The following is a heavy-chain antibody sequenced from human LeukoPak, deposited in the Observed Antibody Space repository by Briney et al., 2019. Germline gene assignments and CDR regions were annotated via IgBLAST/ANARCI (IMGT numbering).Heavy chain of an antibody. CDR1: GFTFSSYI. Sequence: GGALRLSCAASGFTFSSYIMNWVRQAPGKGLEWVSSISSSSGYIYYADSVKGRFTISRDNAKNSLYLQMNSLRAEDTAVYYCARGGYSYGYGDDYWGQGTLVTVSS. V-gene: IGHV3-21*01. CDR3: ARGGYSYGYGDDY. CDR2: ISSSSGYI. D-gene: IGHD5-18*01. J-gene: IGHJ4*02.